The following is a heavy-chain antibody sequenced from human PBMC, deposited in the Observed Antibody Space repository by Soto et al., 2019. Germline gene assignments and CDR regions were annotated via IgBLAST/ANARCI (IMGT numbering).Heavy chain of an antibody. D-gene: IGHD3-10*01. Sequence: ASVKVSCKASGYTFTGYYMHWVRQAPGQGLERMGWINPNSGGTNYAQKFQGWVTMTRDTSISTAYMELSRLRSDDTAVYYCARAFYYGSGSQNYYYYYGMDVWGQGTTVTVSS. V-gene: IGHV1-2*04. CDR2: INPNSGGT. CDR3: ARAFYYGSGSQNYYYYYGMDV. CDR1: GYTFTGYY. J-gene: IGHJ6*02.